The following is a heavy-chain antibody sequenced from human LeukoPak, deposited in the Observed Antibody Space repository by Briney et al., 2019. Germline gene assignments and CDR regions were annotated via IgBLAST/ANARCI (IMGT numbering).Heavy chain of an antibody. CDR3: ARHVNGGYSSGWGTYYFDY. J-gene: IGHJ4*02. Sequence: PSETLSLTCTVSGGSISSYYWSWIRQPPGKGLEWIGYIYYSGSTNYNPSLKSRVTISVDTSKNQFSLKLSSVTAADTAVYYCARHVNGGYSSGWGTYYFDYWGQGTLVTVSS. V-gene: IGHV4-59*08. D-gene: IGHD6-19*01. CDR2: IYYSGST. CDR1: GGSISSYY.